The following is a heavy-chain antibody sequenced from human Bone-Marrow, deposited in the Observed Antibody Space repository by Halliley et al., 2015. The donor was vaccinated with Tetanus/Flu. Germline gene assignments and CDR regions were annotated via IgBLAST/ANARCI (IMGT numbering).Heavy chain of an antibody. CDR2: RYPGASDV. CDR3: ARPKSELALRGAFDI. V-gene: IGHV5-51*01. D-gene: IGHD1-7*01. Sequence: IRYPGASDVRYSPSSQGQVTISADKSISTAYLQWSSLKDSDTAMYYCARPKSELALRGAFDIWGQGTMVTVSA. J-gene: IGHJ3*02.